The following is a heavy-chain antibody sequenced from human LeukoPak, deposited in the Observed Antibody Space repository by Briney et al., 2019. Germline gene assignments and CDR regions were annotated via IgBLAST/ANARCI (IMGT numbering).Heavy chain of an antibody. CDR3: ARGTGSIVVVPAAMFRGYYYFDY. D-gene: IGHD2-2*01. J-gene: IGHJ4*02. Sequence: SETLSLTCAVYGGSFSGYYWSWIRQPPGKGLEWMGEINHSGSTNYNPSLKSRVTISVDTSKNQFSLKLSSVTAADTAVYYCARGTGSIVVVPAAMFRGYYYFDYWGQGTLVTVSS. CDR2: INHSGST. V-gene: IGHV4-34*01. CDR1: GGSFSGYY.